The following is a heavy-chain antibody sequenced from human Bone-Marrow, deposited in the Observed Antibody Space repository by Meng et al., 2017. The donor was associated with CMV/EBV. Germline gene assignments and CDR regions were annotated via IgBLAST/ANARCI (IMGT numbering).Heavy chain of an antibody. CDR3: AHSVSRGCLDT. CDR2: IFWDDDK. Sequence: CNFSGFSLSTRDVGVGWIRQPPGKALEWLALIFWDDDKRYSSSLKSRLTITKDTSKNQVVLTMTNMDPVDTATYYCAHSVSRGCLDTWGQGTLVTVSS. D-gene: IGHD2-15*01. CDR1: GFSLSTRDVG. J-gene: IGHJ5*02. V-gene: IGHV2-5*02.